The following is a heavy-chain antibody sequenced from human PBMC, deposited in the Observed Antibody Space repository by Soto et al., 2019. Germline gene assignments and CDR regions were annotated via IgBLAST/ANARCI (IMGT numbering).Heavy chain of an antibody. Sequence: SVKVSCKASGYSFTRYGIAWVRQAPGQGLEWMGWINPNSGGTNYAQKFQGWVTMTRDTSISTAYMELSRLRSDDTAVYYCARASQCGGDCYSSYYYYGMDVWGQGTTVTVSS. CDR2: INPNSGGT. D-gene: IGHD2-21*02. CDR3: ARASQCGGDCYSSYYYYGMDV. CDR1: GYSFTRYG. V-gene: IGHV1-2*04. J-gene: IGHJ6*02.